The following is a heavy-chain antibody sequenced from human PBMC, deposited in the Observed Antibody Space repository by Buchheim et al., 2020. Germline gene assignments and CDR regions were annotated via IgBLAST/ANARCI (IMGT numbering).Heavy chain of an antibody. V-gene: IGHV1-46*01. CDR1: GYTFTSYY. CDR3: ARVAYIGIGMNWFDP. D-gene: IGHD2-15*01. Sequence: QVQLVQSGAEVKKPGASVKVSCKASGYTFTSYYMHWVRQAPGQGLEWMGIINPSGGSTSYAQKFQGRVTMTRDTSTTTVHMELSSLRSEDTAVYYCARVAYIGIGMNWFDPWGQGTL. J-gene: IGHJ5*02. CDR2: INPSGGST.